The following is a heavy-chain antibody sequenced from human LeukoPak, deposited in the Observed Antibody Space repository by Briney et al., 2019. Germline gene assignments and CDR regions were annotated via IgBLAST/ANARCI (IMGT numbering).Heavy chain of an antibody. CDR2: IYYSGST. CDR1: GGSISSSSYY. CDR3: ARGAYLYFQH. Sequence: SETLSLTCTVSGGSISSSSYYWGWIRQPPGKGLEWIGSIYYSGSTYYNPSLKSRVTISLDTSKNQFSLKLSSVTAADTAVYYCARGAYLYFQHWGQGTLVTVSS. J-gene: IGHJ1*01. V-gene: IGHV4-39*07. D-gene: IGHD3-16*01.